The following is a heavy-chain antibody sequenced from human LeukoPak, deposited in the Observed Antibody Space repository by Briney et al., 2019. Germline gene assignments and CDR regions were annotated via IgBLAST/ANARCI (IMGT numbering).Heavy chain of an antibody. CDR3: AKEGYYGSGSFPDH. D-gene: IGHD3-10*01. Sequence: GGSLRLSCAASGFTFSTYNMNWVRQAPGKGLEWVSFISSSSSAIYYADSVKGRFTVSRDNAKKSLYLQMNSLRAEDTAVYYCAKEGYYGSGSFPDHWGQGTLVTVSS. CDR1: GFTFSTYN. CDR2: ISSSSSAI. J-gene: IGHJ4*02. V-gene: IGHV3-48*04.